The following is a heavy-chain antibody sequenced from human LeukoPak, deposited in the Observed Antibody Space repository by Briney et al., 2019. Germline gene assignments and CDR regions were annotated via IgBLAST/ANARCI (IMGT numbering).Heavy chain of an antibody. Sequence: PGRSLRLSCAASGFTFDDYAMHWVRQAPGKGLEWVSGISWNSGSIGYADSVKGRFTISRDSAKNSLYLQMNSLRAEDMALYYCAKTYSSGWDDAFDIWGQGTMATVSS. CDR1: GFTFDDYA. J-gene: IGHJ3*02. CDR3: AKTYSSGWDDAFDI. V-gene: IGHV3-9*03. D-gene: IGHD6-19*01. CDR2: ISWNSGSI.